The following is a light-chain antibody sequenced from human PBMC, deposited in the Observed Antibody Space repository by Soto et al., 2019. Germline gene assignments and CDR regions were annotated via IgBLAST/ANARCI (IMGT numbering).Light chain of an antibody. CDR2: ATS. CDR1: QSISTY. CDR3: QQYNSYCT. J-gene: IGKJ1*01. V-gene: IGKV1-39*01. Sequence: EIQMTQSPASLSASVGDRVTITCRASQSISTYLIWYQQKPGKAPKLLIYATSSLQSGVPSRFSGSGSGTDFTLTISSLQPDDFATYYCQQYNSYCTFGQGTKVDIK.